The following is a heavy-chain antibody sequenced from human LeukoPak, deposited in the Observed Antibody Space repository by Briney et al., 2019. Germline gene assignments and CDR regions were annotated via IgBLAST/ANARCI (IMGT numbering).Heavy chain of an antibody. CDR2: IYYRENT. CDR1: GGSISSSSDY. CDR3: AREVRCSGGSCYSILDAFDI. D-gene: IGHD2-15*01. Sequence: LETLSLTCTVSGGSISSSSDYWGWIRQAPGKGLEWIGSIYYRENTYYNSSLKSRVTISVDTSKNQFSLKLNSVTAADTAVYYCAREVRCSGGSCYSILDAFDIWGQGTMVTVSS. V-gene: IGHV4-39*02. J-gene: IGHJ3*02.